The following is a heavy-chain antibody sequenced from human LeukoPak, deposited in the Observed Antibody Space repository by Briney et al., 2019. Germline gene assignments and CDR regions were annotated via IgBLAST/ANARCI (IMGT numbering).Heavy chain of an antibody. V-gene: IGHV4-59*01. J-gene: IGHJ4*02. CDR2: VYYTGST. Sequence: SETLSLTCTVSGGSLRSFYWSWIRQPPGKGLEFIGYVYYTGSTNYNPSLKSRATITLDTSKNQFSLKLSSVTAADTAVYYCARGLVSWTSYFDYWGQGTLVTVSS. CDR3: ARGLVSWTSYFDY. CDR1: GGSLRSFY. D-gene: IGHD3/OR15-3a*01.